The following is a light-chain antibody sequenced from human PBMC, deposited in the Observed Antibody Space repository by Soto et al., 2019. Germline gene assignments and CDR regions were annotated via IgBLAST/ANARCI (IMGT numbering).Light chain of an antibody. J-gene: IGKJ4*01. CDR2: AAS. CDR3: QQYDSSPPLT. Sequence: EIVLTQSPATLSLSPGERATLSCGASQSVSSSYLVWHQQKPGQAPRLLIYAASRRATGIPDRFSGSGSGTDFTLTISRLEPEDFAVYYCQQYDSSPPLTFGGGTKVDIK. CDR1: QSVSSSY. V-gene: IGKV3-20*01.